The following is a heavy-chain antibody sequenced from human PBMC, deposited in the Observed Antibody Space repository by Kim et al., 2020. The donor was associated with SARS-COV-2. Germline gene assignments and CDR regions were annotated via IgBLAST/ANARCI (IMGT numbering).Heavy chain of an antibody. J-gene: IGHJ3*01. D-gene: IGHD2-15*01. CDR1: GYTFVNHG. V-gene: IGHV1-18*01. CDR3: ARRGGRAAER. CDR2: ISAFNGNT. Sequence: ASVKVSCKASGYTFVNHGITWVRQAPGQGLEWMGWISAFNGNTENAQRFQGRITMTIDTSATTAYMELRNLRSDDTAMYFCARRGGRAAERWGQGTM.